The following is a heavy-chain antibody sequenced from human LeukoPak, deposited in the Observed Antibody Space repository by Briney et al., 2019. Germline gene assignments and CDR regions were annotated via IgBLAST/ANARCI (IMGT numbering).Heavy chain of an antibody. CDR2: ISGGGGST. V-gene: IGHV3-23*01. CDR1: GFTFSNYA. J-gene: IGHJ4*02. CDR3: AKVVGATWGAFDY. D-gene: IGHD1-26*01. Sequence: PGESLRLSCAASGFTFSNYAMSWVRQAPGKGLEWVSTISGGGGSTYYADSVKGRFTISRDNSKNTLHLQMNSLRAEDTAIYYCAKVVGATWGAFDYWGQGTLVTVSS.